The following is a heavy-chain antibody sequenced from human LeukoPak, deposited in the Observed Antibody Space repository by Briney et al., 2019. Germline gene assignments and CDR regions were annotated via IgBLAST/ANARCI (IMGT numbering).Heavy chain of an antibody. CDR3: AGFYDSSGPWSG. Sequence: GGSLRLSCAASGFTFSSYSMNWVRQAPGKGLEWVSYISSSSSTIYYADSVKGRFTISRDNAKNSLYLQMNSLRAEDTAVYYCAGFYDSSGPWSGWGQGTLVTVSS. CDR1: GFTFSSYS. J-gene: IGHJ4*02. CDR2: ISSSSSTI. V-gene: IGHV3-48*04. D-gene: IGHD3-22*01.